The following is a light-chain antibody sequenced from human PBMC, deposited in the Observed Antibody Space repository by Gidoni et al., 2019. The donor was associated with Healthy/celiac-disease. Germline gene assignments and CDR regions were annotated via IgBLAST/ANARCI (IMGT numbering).Light chain of an antibody. Sequence: SSELTQDPAVSVALGQTVRITCQGDSIRSYYARWYQQKPGQAPVLVIYGKNNRPSGIPDRFSGSSSGNTASLTITGAQAEDEADYYCNSRDISGNRWVFGGGTKLTVL. CDR2: GKN. CDR3: NSRDISGNRWV. V-gene: IGLV3-19*01. CDR1: SIRSYY. J-gene: IGLJ3*02.